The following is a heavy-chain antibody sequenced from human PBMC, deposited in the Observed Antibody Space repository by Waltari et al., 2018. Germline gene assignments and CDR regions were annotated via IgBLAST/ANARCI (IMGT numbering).Heavy chain of an antibody. CDR1: GYTFTSYG. J-gene: IGHJ4*02. D-gene: IGHD3-22*01. CDR2: VSSYNGNT. Sequence: QVQLVQSGAEVKKPGASVKVSCKASGYTFTSYGISWVRQAPGQGLEWMGWVSSYNGNTNDAPKLQGRVTMTTDTSTSTAYMELRSLRSDDTAVYYCARFQGGYYDSSGFDYWGQGTLVTVSS. V-gene: IGHV1-18*01. CDR3: ARFQGGYYDSSGFDY.